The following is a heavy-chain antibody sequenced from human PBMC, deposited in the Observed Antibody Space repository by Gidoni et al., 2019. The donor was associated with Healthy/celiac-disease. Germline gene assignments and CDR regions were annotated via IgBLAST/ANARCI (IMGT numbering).Heavy chain of an antibody. V-gene: IGHV5-10-1*03. CDR1: GYSFTSYW. Sequence: EVQLVQSGAEMKKPGESLRISCKGSGYSFTSYWISWVRQMPRKGLEWMGRIAPSDSYTNYSPSFQGHVTISADKSISTAYLQWSSLKASDTAMYYCATYPYYYDSSGFNFDYWGQGTLVTVSS. D-gene: IGHD3-22*01. CDR2: IAPSDSYT. CDR3: ATYPYYYDSSGFNFDY. J-gene: IGHJ4*02.